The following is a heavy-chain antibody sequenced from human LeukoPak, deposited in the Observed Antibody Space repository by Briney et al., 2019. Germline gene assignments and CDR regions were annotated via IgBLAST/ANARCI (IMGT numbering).Heavy chain of an antibody. D-gene: IGHD3-10*01. CDR1: GFTLSSYD. Sequence: GSLRLSCAASGFTLSSYDMHWVRQVTGKGLEWVSAIGTTGDTYYPGSVKGRFTISRENAKNSLYLQMNSLRAGDTAVYYCARAIAMFRGVNYFDYWGQGTLVTVSS. CDR2: IGTTGDT. V-gene: IGHV3-13*01. J-gene: IGHJ4*02. CDR3: ARAIAMFRGVNYFDY.